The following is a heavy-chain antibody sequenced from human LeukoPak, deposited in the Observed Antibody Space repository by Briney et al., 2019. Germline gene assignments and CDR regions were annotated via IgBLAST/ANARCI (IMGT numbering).Heavy chain of an antibody. Sequence: SETLSLTCAVHGGSFSGYYWSWIRQPPGKGLEWVGEINHSGSTNYNPSLKSRVTISVDTSKNQFSLKLSSVTAADTAVYYCASAIVGATFDYWGQGTLVTVSS. CDR1: GGSFSGYY. CDR3: ASAIVGATFDY. D-gene: IGHD1-26*01. J-gene: IGHJ4*02. CDR2: INHSGST. V-gene: IGHV4-34*01.